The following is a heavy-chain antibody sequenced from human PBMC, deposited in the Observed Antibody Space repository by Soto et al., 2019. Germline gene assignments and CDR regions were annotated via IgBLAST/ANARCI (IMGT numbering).Heavy chain of an antibody. Sequence: GGSLRLSCAASGFTFSSYAMHWVRQAPCKGLEWVAVISYDGSNKYYADSVKGRFTISGDNSKNTLYLQMNSLRAEDTAVYYCARAVDYGDYVVYFDDWGQGTLVTVSS. V-gene: IGHV3-30-3*01. CDR1: GFTFSSYA. J-gene: IGHJ4*02. D-gene: IGHD4-17*01. CDR2: ISYDGSNK. CDR3: ARAVDYGDYVVYFDD.